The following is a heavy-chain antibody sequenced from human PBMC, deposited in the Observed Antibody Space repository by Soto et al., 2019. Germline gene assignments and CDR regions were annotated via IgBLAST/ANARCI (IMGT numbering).Heavy chain of an antibody. CDR1: GFSFSGYW. D-gene: IGHD4-4*01. CDR2: IKEDGTEQ. Sequence: PGGSLRLSCAASGFSFSGYWMSWVRQAPGKGPEWVANIKEDGTEQHYVDSVKGRFTISRDNSENSLLLQMNNLRAEDSAIYYCAITTSTVSYWFDPWGPGTQVTVSS. V-gene: IGHV3-7*03. CDR3: AITTSTVSYWFDP. J-gene: IGHJ5*02.